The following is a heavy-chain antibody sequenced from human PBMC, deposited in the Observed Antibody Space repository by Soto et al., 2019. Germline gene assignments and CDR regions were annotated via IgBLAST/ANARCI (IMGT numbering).Heavy chain of an antibody. CDR1: GFTFSSYG. CDR3: AKERPHLPQAAAGIIDY. D-gene: IGHD6-13*01. Sequence: QVQLVESGGGVVQPGRSLRLSCAASGFTFSSYGMHWVRQAPGKGLEWVAVISYDGSNKYYADSVKGRFTISRDNSKNTLYLQMNSLRAEDTAVYYCAKERPHLPQAAAGIIDYWGQGTLVTVSS. CDR2: ISYDGSNK. V-gene: IGHV3-30*18. J-gene: IGHJ4*02.